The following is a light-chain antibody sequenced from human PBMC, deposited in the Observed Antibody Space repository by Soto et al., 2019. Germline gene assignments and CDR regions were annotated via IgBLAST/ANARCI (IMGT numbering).Light chain of an antibody. CDR1: QTISSW. CDR3: LQHNNYPWT. Sequence: DIQMTQSPSTLSGSVGDRVTITCRASQTISSWLAWYQQKPGKAPKRLIYGVFNLQSGVPSRFSGSGSGTEFTLTISSLQPEDFATYYCLQHNNYPWTFGQGTKVDI. V-gene: IGKV1-5*01. CDR2: GVF. J-gene: IGKJ1*01.